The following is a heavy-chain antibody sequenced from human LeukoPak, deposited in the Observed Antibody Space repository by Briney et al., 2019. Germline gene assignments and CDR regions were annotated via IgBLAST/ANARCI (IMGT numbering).Heavy chain of an antibody. J-gene: IGHJ6*02. CDR3: ARDGYCSGGSCSSPYYYYGIDV. V-gene: IGHV1-18*04. CDR1: GYALTGYY. Sequence: ASVKVSCKAAGYALTGYYMHWVRQAPGQGLAWMGRTSDNNGNTNYAQKLQGRVTMTTDTSTSTAYMELRSLRSDDTAVYYCARDGYCSGGSCSSPYYYYGIDVWGQGTTVTVSS. CDR2: TSDNNGNT. D-gene: IGHD2-15*01.